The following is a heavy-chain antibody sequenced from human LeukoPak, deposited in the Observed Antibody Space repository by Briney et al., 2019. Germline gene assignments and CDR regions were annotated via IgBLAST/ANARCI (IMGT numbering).Heavy chain of an antibody. CDR1: GYSFTSYR. J-gene: IGHJ4*02. D-gene: IGHD3-9*01. CDR3: ARLRERYFDWLLKTFDY. Sequence: GESLKISCKGSGYSFTSYRIGWVRQMPGKGLEWMGIIYPGDSDTRYSPSFQGQVTISADKSISTAYLQWSSLKASDTAMYYCARLRERYFDWLLKTFDYWGQGTLVTVSS. V-gene: IGHV5-51*01. CDR2: IYPGDSDT.